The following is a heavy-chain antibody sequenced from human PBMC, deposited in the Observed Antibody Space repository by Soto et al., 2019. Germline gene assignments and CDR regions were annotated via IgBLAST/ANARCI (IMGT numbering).Heavy chain of an antibody. Sequence: PSETLSLTGTVSGGSISGYYWTWIRQPPGKGLEWIGYIFYSGVTNYNPSLKSRVTLSVDTSKNQFSLKLRSVTAADTAVYYCARVGSSGWSPDYWGRGTLVTVSS. CDR3: ARVGSSGWSPDY. CDR2: IFYSGVT. J-gene: IGHJ4*02. V-gene: IGHV4-59*01. CDR1: GGSISGYY. D-gene: IGHD6-19*01.